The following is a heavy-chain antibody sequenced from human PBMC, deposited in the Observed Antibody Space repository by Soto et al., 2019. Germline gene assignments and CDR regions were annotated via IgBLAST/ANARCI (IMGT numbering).Heavy chain of an antibody. CDR1: GFTFGNYG. D-gene: IGHD2-21*02. CDR3: AKGFIVVVTVLRPDDAFDV. CDR2: ISGGGGST. Sequence: EVQLLESGGGLVQPGGSLRLSCAASGFTFGNYGMNWVRQAPGKGLEWVSGISGGGGSTYYADSVKGRFTISRDPSKNTVFLERNSLRAEDTAVYYCAKGFIVVVTVLRPDDAFDVWGQGTLVTVSS. V-gene: IGHV3-23*01. J-gene: IGHJ3*01.